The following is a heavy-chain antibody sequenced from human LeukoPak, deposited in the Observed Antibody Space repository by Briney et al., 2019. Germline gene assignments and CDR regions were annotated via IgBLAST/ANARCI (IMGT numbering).Heavy chain of an antibody. D-gene: IGHD3-10*01. Sequence: PGRSLRLSCAASGFTFSSYAMHWVRQAPGKGLEWVAVISYDGSNKYYADSVKGRFTISRDKSKNMLYVQMNSLRAEDTAVYYCARARFEELGVPDFDYWGQGTLVTVSS. CDR3: ARARFEELGVPDFDY. CDR1: GFTFSSYA. J-gene: IGHJ4*02. V-gene: IGHV3-30*04. CDR2: ISYDGSNK.